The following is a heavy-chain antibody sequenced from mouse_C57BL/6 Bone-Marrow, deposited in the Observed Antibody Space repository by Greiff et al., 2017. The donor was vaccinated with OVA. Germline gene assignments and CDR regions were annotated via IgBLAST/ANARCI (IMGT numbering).Heavy chain of an antibody. V-gene: IGHV1-69*01. Sequence: QVQLKQPGAELVMPGASVKLSCKASGYTFTSYWMHWVKQRPGQGLEWIGEIDPSDSYTNYNQKFKGKSTLTVDKSSSTAYMQLSSLTSEDSAVYYCAREGGKDFDYWGQGTTLTVSS. CDR3: AREGGKDFDY. D-gene: IGHD2-1*01. CDR2: IDPSDSYT. CDR1: GYTFTSYW. J-gene: IGHJ2*01.